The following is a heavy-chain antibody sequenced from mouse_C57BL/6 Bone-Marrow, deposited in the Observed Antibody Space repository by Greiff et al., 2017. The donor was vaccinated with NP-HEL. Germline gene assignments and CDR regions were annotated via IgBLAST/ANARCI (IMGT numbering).Heavy chain of an antibody. CDR3: ARDYYVSRGWYFGV. V-gene: IGHV1-72*01. Sequence: VQLQQPGADLVKPGASVKLSCKASGYTFTSYWMHWVKQRPGRGLEWIGRIDPNSGGTKFNEKFKTKATLTVDKPSSTAYMQLSSLTSEDSAVYYWARDYYVSRGWYFGVWGTGTTVTVSA. J-gene: IGHJ1*03. D-gene: IGHD1-1*01. CDR2: IDPNSGGT. CDR1: GYTFTSYW.